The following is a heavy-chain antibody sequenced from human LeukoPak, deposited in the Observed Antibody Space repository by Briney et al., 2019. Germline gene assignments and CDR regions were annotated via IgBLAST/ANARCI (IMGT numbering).Heavy chain of an antibody. D-gene: IGHD6-19*01. CDR3: ARDVSLAVAELDY. V-gene: IGHV3-30*04. CDR1: GFTFSSYA. J-gene: IGHJ4*02. CDR2: ISYDGSNK. Sequence: GGSLRLSCAASGFTFSSYAMHWVRQAPGKGLEWVAVISYDGSNKYYADSVKGRFTISRDNSKNTLYLQMNSLRAEDTAVYYCARDVSLAVAELDYWGQGTLVTASS.